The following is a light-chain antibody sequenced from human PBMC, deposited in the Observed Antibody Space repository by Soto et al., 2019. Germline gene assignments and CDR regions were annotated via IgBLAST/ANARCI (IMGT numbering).Light chain of an antibody. V-gene: IGKV3D-15*01. CDR1: QSVRSK. CDR2: DAS. CDR3: QQYGTSEII. Sequence: EIVMTQSPATLSVSPDERATLSCRASQSVRSKLAWYQQKPGQAPRLLIYDASTRATGIPDRFSGSGSGTDFTLTISRLEPEDFSVFYCQQYGTSEIIFGQGTRLEI. J-gene: IGKJ5*01.